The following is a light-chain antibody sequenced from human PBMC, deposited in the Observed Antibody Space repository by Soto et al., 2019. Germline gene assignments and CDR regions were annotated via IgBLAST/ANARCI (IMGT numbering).Light chain of an antibody. CDR1: QSVLSQ. Sequence: EIVLTQSPATLSVSPGEGAALSCRASQSVLSQLAWYQQRPGQAPRLLIFDVYNRAAGVPDRCSGGGFGTDFTLSISSLEPEDFEVYYCQHRVRWPFTFGHGTKV. CDR2: DVY. V-gene: IGKV3-11*01. J-gene: IGKJ3*01. CDR3: QHRVRWPFT.